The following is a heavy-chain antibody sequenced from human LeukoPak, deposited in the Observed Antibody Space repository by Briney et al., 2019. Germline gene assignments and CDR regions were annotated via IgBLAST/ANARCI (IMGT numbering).Heavy chain of an antibody. D-gene: IGHD2-2*01. Sequence: QPGGSLRLSCAASGFTFSSYEMNWVRQAPGKGLEWVSYISSSGSTIYYADSVKGRLTISRDNAKNSLYLQMNSLRAEATALYYCARYASVVVPAASKMVDYWLQATLVTVCS. CDR2: ISSSGSTI. CDR3: ARYASVVVPAASKMVDY. V-gene: IGHV3-48*03. J-gene: IGHJ4*02. CDR1: GFTFSSYE.